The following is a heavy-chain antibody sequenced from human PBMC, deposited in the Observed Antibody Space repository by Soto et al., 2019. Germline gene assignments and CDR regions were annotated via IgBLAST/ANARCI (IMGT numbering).Heavy chain of an antibody. CDR3: AIYRQWELLGHDAFDI. V-gene: IGHV1-69*13. Sequence: GASVKVSCKASEGTFSSYAISWVRQAPGQGLEWMGGIIPIFGTANYAQKFQGRVTITADESTSTAYMELSSLRSEDTAVYYCAIYRQWELLGHDAFDIWGKGTMVTVS. CDR1: EGTFSSYA. J-gene: IGHJ3*02. CDR2: IIPIFGTA. D-gene: IGHD1-26*01.